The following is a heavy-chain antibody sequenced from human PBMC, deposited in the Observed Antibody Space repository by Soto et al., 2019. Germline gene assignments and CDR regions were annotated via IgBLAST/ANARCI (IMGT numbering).Heavy chain of an antibody. CDR3: AKEAAFGVVIRAAFDI. CDR1: GFTFDDYA. D-gene: IGHD3-3*01. Sequence: EVQLVESGGGLVQPGRSLRLSCAASGFTFDDYAMHWVRQAPGKGLEWVSGISWNSGSIGYADSVKGRFTISRDNAKNSLYLQMSSLRAEDTALYYCAKEAAFGVVIRAAFDIWGQGTMVTVSS. V-gene: IGHV3-9*01. J-gene: IGHJ3*02. CDR2: ISWNSGSI.